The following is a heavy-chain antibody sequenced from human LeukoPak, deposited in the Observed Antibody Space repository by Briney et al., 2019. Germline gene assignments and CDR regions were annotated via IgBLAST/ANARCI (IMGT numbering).Heavy chain of an antibody. CDR1: GYTFTEYY. CDR2: VTPSTGDT. CDR3: ARDIAPSGSWWFDS. Sequence: GASVKVSCKASGYTFTEYYIHWLRQAPGQGLESMGWVTPSTGDTFYAQNFRGRVTMTRDTSISTAYMQLGGLKSDDTAVYYCARDIAPSGSWWFDSWGQGTLVSVSS. V-gene: IGHV1-2*02. J-gene: IGHJ5*01. D-gene: IGHD6-13*01.